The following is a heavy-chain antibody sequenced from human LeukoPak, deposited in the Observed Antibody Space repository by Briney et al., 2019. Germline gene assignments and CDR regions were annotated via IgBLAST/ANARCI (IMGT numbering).Heavy chain of an antibody. Sequence: GGSLRLSCAASGFSFHEYTMHWVRQAPGKGPERLSLIGWDGDTTYYADSVKGRFTVSRDNSKNSLYLQMNSLRTEDTAFYYSAKDGHYCTATTCFSSWLDPWGPGTLVTVSS. J-gene: IGHJ5*02. CDR1: GFSFHEYT. CDR3: AKDGHYCTATTCFSSWLDP. V-gene: IGHV3-43*01. D-gene: IGHD2-2*01. CDR2: IGWDGDTT.